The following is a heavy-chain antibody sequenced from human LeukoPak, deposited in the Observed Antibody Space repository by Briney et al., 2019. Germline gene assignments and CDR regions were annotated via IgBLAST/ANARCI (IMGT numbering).Heavy chain of an antibody. D-gene: IGHD2-2*01. CDR1: GYTFTGYY. V-gene: IGHV1-2*02. CDR2: INPNSGGT. CDR3: AREFDIVVVPAAIVAFDI. J-gene: IGHJ3*02. Sequence: ASVKVSCXASGYTFTGYYMHWVRQAPRQGLEWMAWINPNSGGTNYAQKFQGRVTMTRDTSISTACMELSRLRSDDTAVYYCAREFDIVVVPAAIVAFDIWGQGTMVTVSS.